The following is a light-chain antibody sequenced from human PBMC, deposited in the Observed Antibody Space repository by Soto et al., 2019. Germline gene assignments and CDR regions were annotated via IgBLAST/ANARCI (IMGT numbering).Light chain of an antibody. Sequence: DLQMTQSPSSLSASEGDRVTLTRRASQSISRYLNWYQQKPGRAPKLLMYGASNLQNGVPSRFSGSGSGTDFTLTISNLQPEDFVTYYCQQSYGTPRSFGGGTKVDIK. CDR3: QQSYGTPRS. V-gene: IGKV1-39*01. CDR1: QSISRY. J-gene: IGKJ4*01. CDR2: GAS.